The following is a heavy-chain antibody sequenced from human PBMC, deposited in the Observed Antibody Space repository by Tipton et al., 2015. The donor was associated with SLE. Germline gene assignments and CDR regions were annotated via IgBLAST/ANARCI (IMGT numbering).Heavy chain of an antibody. V-gene: IGHV4-59*13. CDR3: ARADYYEGGWFDF. CDR1: GCSISTYY. D-gene: IGHD3-22*01. J-gene: IGHJ4*02. Sequence: TLSLTCTVSGCSISTYYWTWIRQPPGKGLEWIGNVYYSGTTNYSPYLKSRVTISVDTSSNQFSLRLTSVTAADTAVYYCARADYYEGGWFDFWGQGALVTVSS. CDR2: VYYSGTT.